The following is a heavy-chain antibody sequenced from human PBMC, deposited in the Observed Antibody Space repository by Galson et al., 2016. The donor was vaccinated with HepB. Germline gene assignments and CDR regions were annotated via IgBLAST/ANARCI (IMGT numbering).Heavy chain of an antibody. CDR3: AKGGQLSAYNWFDP. V-gene: IGHV3-23*01. CDR2: ISGSGGST. J-gene: IGHJ5*02. Sequence: SLRLSCAASGFTFSNCVMSWVRQGPGKRLEWVSGISGSGGSTFYADSVKGRLTISRDNSNNTLSLRMKSLRAEDTAVYYCAKGGQLSAYNWFDPWGQGTLVTVSS. CDR1: GFTFSNCV. D-gene: IGHD5-24*01.